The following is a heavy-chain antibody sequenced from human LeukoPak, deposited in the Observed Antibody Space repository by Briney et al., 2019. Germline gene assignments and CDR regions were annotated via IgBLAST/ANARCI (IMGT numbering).Heavy chain of an antibody. J-gene: IGHJ3*02. CDR2: FYPEDGET. Sequence: ASVKVSCKVSGYTLIELSMHWVRQAPGKGLEWMGGFYPEDGETIYAQKFQGRVTMTEDTSTDTAYMELSSLRSEDTAVYYCATASYGSGSYSESVDIWGQGTMVTVSS. D-gene: IGHD3-10*01. CDR3: ATASYGSGSYSESVDI. CDR1: GYTLIELS. V-gene: IGHV1-24*01.